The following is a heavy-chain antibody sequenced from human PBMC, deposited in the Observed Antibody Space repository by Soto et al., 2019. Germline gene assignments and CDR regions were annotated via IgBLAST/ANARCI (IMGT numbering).Heavy chain of an antibody. CDR3: ARHSSGWYDAFDI. Sequence: EVQLVESGGGLVQPGGSLRLPCAASGFTFKGYWMSWVRQAPGKGLEWVANIKQDGSETYYVDSVKGRVTISRDNAKSSLYLQMNSLRGEDTAMYYCARHSSGWYDAFDIWGQGTMVTVSS. D-gene: IGHD6-19*01. CDR2: IKQDGSET. V-gene: IGHV3-7*01. J-gene: IGHJ3*02. CDR1: GFTFKGYW.